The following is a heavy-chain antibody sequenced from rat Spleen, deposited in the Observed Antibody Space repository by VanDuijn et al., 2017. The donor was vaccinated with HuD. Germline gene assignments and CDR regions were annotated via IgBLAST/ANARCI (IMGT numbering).Heavy chain of an antibody. Sequence: VQLQESGPGLVKPSQSLSLTCSVTGHSITSNYWGWIRKFPGNKMEWMGYIGYSGRTSYNPSLKSRISITRDTSKNQFFLQLNSVTTEDTATYYCARYGAGYNLFDYWGQGVMVTVSS. D-gene: IGHD1-4*01. V-gene: IGHV3-1*01. CDR2: IGYSGRT. CDR1: GHSITSNY. CDR3: ARYGAGYNLFDY. J-gene: IGHJ2*01.